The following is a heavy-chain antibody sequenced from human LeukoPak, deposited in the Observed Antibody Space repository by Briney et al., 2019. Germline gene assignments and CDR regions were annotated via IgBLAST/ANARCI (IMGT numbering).Heavy chain of an antibody. Sequence: PGRSLRLSCAASGFTFSSYGMHWVRQAPGKGLEWVAVISYDGSNKYYADSVKGRFTISRDNSKNTLYLQMNSLRAEDTAVYYCAKDALPVVAAARYYYYYYMDVWGKGTTVTVSS. CDR2: ISYDGSNK. CDR3: AKDALPVVAAARYYYYYYMDV. V-gene: IGHV3-30*18. CDR1: GFTFSSYG. J-gene: IGHJ6*03. D-gene: IGHD2-15*01.